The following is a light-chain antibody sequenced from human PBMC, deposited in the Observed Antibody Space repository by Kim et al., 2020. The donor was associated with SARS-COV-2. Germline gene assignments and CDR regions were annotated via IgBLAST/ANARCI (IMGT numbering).Light chain of an antibody. CDR3: QSYHRSSVI. Sequence: NFTLTQPHSVSESPGKTVTISCTGTSGSIASNYVQWYQQRPGSAPTTVIYEDDQRPSGVPDRFSGSIDTSSNSASLTISGLKTEDEADYYCQSYHRSSVIFGGGTQLTVL. CDR1: SGSIASNY. CDR2: EDD. J-gene: IGLJ2*01. V-gene: IGLV6-57*02.